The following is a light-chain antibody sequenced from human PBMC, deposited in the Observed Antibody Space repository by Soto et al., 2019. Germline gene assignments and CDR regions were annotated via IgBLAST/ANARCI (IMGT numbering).Light chain of an antibody. J-gene: IGLJ2*01. Sequence: QSALTQPASVSGSPGQSITISCTGTSSDVGGYNYVCWYQQHPGKAPKLMIYDVHNRPSGVSNRFSDSKSGNTASLTISGLQAEDEADYYCSSYTSSSTPHVIFGGGTKLTVL. CDR1: SSDVGGYNY. CDR3: SSYTSSSTPHVI. V-gene: IGLV2-14*03. CDR2: DVH.